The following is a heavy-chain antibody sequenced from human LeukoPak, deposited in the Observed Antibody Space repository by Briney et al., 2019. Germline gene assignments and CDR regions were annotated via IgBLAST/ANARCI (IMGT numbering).Heavy chain of an antibody. Sequence: ASVKVSCKASGGTFSSYAISWVRQAPGQGLEWMGGFDPEDGETIYAQKFQGRVTMTEDTSTDTAYMELGSLRSEDTAVYYCATGAMVPRNAFDIWGQGTMVTVSS. J-gene: IGHJ3*02. V-gene: IGHV1-24*01. CDR3: ATGAMVPRNAFDI. CDR2: FDPEDGET. CDR1: GGTFSSYA. D-gene: IGHD5-18*01.